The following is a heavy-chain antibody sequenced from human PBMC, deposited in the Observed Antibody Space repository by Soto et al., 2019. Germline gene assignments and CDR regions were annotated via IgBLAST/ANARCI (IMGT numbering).Heavy chain of an antibody. CDR3: ARSAPVAAAGTGAFDI. CDR2: ISAYNGNT. V-gene: IGHV1-18*01. D-gene: IGHD6-13*01. J-gene: IGHJ3*02. CDR1: GYTFTSYG. Sequence: GASVKVSCKASGYTFTSYGISWVRQAPGQGLEWMGWISAYNGNTNYAQKLQGRVTMTTDTSTSTAYMELRSLRSDDTAVYYCARSAPVAAAGTGAFDIWGQGTMVTVSS.